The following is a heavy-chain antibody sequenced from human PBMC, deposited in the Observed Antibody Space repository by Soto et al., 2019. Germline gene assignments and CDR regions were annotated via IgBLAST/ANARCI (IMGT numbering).Heavy chain of an antibody. V-gene: IGHV4-39*01. CDR3: ARLSRRASVPGDY. CDR2: IYYSGTA. Sequence: KPSETLSLTCTVSGDSISSSSYYWGWFRQPPGKGLEWIGNIYYSGTAYYTPSLKSRVAISVDTSKNQFSLKLSSVTAADTAVFYCARLSRRASVPGDYWGQGTLVTVSS. D-gene: IGHD6-19*01. CDR1: GDSISSSSYY. J-gene: IGHJ4*02.